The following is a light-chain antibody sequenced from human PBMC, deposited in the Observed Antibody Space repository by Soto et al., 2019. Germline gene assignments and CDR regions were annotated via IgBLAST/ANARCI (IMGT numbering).Light chain of an antibody. J-gene: IGKJ2*01. CDR2: AAS. CDR3: QQSSNSPLYT. Sequence: DIQLTQSPSSLAASVGDRVTITCRASQSIAFYVNWFQQKPGRAPRLLIYAASSLQSGVPSSFSGSGSGTDFTLTINSLQPEDSATYFCQQSSNSPLYTFGQGTK. CDR1: QSIAFY. V-gene: IGKV1-39*01.